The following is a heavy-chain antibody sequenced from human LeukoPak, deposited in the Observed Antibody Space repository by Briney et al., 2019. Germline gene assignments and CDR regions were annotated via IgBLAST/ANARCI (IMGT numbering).Heavy chain of an antibody. Sequence: SSSHTYYVDSVKGRFTISRDNAKNSLYLQMSSLRAEDTGIYYCARDRAVKARIGGMDVWGQGTTVTVSS. CDR2: SSSHT. D-gene: IGHD5-24*01. V-gene: IGHV3-21*06. CDR3: ARDRAVKARIGGMDV. J-gene: IGHJ6*02.